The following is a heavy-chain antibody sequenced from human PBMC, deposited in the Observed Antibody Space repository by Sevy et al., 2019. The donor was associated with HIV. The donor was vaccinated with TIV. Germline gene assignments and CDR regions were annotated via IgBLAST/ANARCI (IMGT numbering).Heavy chain of an antibody. CDR2: VSVTGRST. Sequence: GGSLRLSCADSGFTFSSYAMNWVRQAPGKGLDWVSSVSVTGRSTYYADSVEGRFTISRDNSKSTLYLQMNSLRADDTAVYYCAKGYCSGGSCPRDYYYYGMDVWGQGTTVTVSS. CDR3: AKGYCSGGSCPRDYYYYGMDV. V-gene: IGHV3-23*01. D-gene: IGHD2-15*01. J-gene: IGHJ6*02. CDR1: GFTFSSYA.